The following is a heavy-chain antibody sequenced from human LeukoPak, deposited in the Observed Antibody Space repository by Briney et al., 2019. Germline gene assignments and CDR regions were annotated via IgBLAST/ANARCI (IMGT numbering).Heavy chain of an antibody. Sequence: GGSLRLSCAASGFTLSNYELNWVRKGPGKGLERVSYISTSGSTTYYADSVKGRFTISRDKAKNSLYLQMNSLRGEDTAVYYCARDKGSYYPFDYWGQGTLVTVSS. CDR3: ARDKGSYYPFDY. CDR1: GFTLSNYE. CDR2: ISTSGSTT. J-gene: IGHJ4*02. V-gene: IGHV3-48*03. D-gene: IGHD3-10*01.